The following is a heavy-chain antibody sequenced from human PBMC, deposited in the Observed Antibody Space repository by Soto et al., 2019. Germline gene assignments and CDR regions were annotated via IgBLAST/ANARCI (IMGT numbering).Heavy chain of an antibody. J-gene: IGHJ3*02. Sequence: PGGSLRLSCTTSGFTFGDSVMGWLRQAPGKGLEWVSFITAKAYGGTTHYAASVKDRFTLSMDDSKAVAYLQINSLKTEDTAVYYCARRNGPGEADAFDIWGQGTMVTVSS. CDR1: GFTFGDSV. CDR2: ITAKAYGGTT. V-gene: IGHV3-49*03. CDR3: ARRNGPGEADAFDI. D-gene: IGHD3-10*01.